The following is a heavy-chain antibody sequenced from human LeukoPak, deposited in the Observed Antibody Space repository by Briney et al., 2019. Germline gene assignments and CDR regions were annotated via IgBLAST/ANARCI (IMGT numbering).Heavy chain of an antibody. V-gene: IGHV3-66*01. CDR3: ANTIRGSSYWYFDL. J-gene: IGHJ2*01. D-gene: IGHD1-26*01. CDR2: IYSGGTT. Sequence: PGRSLRLSCAASGFTFSSYAMHWVRQAPGKGLEWVSLIYSGGTTYYADSVKGRFTISRDTSKNTLYLQMNSLRAEDTAVYYCANTIRGSSYWYFDLWGRGTLVTVSS. CDR1: GFTFSSYA.